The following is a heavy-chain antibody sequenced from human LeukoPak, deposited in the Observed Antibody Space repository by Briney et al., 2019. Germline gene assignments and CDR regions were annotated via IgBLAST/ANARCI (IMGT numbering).Heavy chain of an antibody. Sequence: PGGSLRLSCAASGFTCNDYYMTWIRQAPEKGLEWLSLISETGSTIYYADSVKGRFTISRDSAETSLFLQMDSLRVDDTAVYYCARTIGSSVAIDFWGQGTLVSVSP. CDR2: ISETGSTI. CDR1: GFTCNDYY. CDR3: ARTIGSSVAIDF. J-gene: IGHJ4*02. D-gene: IGHD1-26*01. V-gene: IGHV3-11*01.